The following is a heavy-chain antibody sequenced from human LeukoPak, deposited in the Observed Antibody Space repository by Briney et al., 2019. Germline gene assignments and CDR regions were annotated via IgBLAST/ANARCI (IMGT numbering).Heavy chain of an antibody. CDR2: MNPNSGNT. CDR3: ARDPTRRGDGYNQWYFDL. V-gene: IGHV1-8*01. J-gene: IGHJ2*01. CDR1: GYTFTSYD. D-gene: IGHD5-24*01. Sequence: ASVKVSCKASGYTFTSYDINGVRQATGQGLEWMGWMNPNSGNTGYAQKFQGRVTITADKSTSTAYMELSSLRSEDTAVYYCARDPTRRGDGYNQWYFDLWGRGTLVTVSS.